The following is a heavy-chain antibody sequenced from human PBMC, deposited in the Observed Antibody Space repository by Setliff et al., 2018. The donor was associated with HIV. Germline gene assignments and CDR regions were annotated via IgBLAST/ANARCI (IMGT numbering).Heavy chain of an antibody. CDR1: GITFINAA. J-gene: IGHJ6*03. V-gene: IGHV3-23*03. Sequence: GGSLRLSCVTSGITFINAAMAWVRQAPGKGPEWISFIYSGSSSAVFADSVKGRFTISRDNSKNTLYLQMNSLRAEDTAVYYCARDSPNCSSTSCYGGLGYYYMDVWGKGTTVTVSS. D-gene: IGHD2-2*01. CDR2: IYSGSSSA. CDR3: ARDSPNCSSTSCYGGLGYYYMDV.